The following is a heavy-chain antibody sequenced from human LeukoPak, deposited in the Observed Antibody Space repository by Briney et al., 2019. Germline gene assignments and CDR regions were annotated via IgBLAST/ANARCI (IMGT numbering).Heavy chain of an antibody. CDR3: ARDPLVGWFDP. V-gene: IGHV3-7*01. Sequence: GGSLRLSCAASGFTFSSYWMSWVRQAPGKGLEWVANIKQDGSEKYYVDSVKGRFTTSRDNAKNSLYLQMNSLRAEDTAVYYCARDPLVGWFDPWGQGTLVTVSS. CDR2: IKQDGSEK. CDR1: GFTFSSYW. J-gene: IGHJ5*02.